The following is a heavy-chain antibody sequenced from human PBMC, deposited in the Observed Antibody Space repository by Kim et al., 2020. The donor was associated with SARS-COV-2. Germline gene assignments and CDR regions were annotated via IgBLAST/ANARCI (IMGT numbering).Heavy chain of an antibody. CDR1: GFTFSGYA. D-gene: IGHD6-6*01. CDR2: ISYDGSNK. V-gene: IGHV3-30*03. CDR3: ARSRMRTLWSSVDY. J-gene: IGHJ4*02. Sequence: GGSLRLSCAASGFTFSGYAMHWVRHAPGKGLEWVAVISYDGSNKHYADSVMGRFTISRDNSRNTLSLQMNSLRAEDTAVYYCARSRMRTLWSSVDYWGQG.